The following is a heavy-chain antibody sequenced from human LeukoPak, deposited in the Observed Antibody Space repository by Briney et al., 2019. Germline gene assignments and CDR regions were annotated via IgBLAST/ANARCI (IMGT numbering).Heavy chain of an antibody. CDR2: MNPNSGNT. Sequence: ASVKVSCKASGYTFTSYDINWVRQATGQGLEWMGWMNPNSGNTGYAQKFQGRVTITRNTSISTAYMELSSLRSEDTAVYYCARAYLYYDFWSGYYQDYCYYMDVWGKGTTVTVSS. CDR1: GYTFTSYD. D-gene: IGHD3-3*01. J-gene: IGHJ6*03. V-gene: IGHV1-8*03. CDR3: ARAYLYYDFWSGYYQDYCYYMDV.